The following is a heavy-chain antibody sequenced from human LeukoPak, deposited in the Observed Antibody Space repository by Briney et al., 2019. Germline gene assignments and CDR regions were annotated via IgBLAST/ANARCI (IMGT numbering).Heavy chain of an antibody. CDR1: GGSISSYY. J-gene: IGHJ4*02. Sequence: PSETLSLTCTVSGGSISSYYWSWIRQPPGKGLEWIGYIYYSGSTNYNPSLKSRVTISVDTSENQFSLKLISVTAADTAIYYCARYLGYDPINQWGQGTLVIVSS. D-gene: IGHD5-12*01. CDR3: ARYLGYDPINQ. CDR2: IYYSGST. V-gene: IGHV4-59*08.